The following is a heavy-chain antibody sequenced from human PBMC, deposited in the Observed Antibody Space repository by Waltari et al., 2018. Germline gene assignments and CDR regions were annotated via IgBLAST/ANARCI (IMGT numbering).Heavy chain of an antibody. J-gene: IGHJ4*02. Sequence: EVQLVESGGGLVQPGGSLRLACAASGFPFSGYSMNWVRQAPGKGPEWISYINSGSTTISYADSVRGRFTISRDNAKSFLYLDLFSLRAEDTAVYCCVRDPYHDPSGYPGYWGQGTLVTVSS. CDR1: GFPFSGYS. CDR2: INSGSTTI. V-gene: IGHV3-48*01. D-gene: IGHD3-22*01. CDR3: VRDPYHDPSGYPGY.